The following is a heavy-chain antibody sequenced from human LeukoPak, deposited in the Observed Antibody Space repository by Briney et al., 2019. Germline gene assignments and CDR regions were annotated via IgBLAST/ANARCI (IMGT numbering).Heavy chain of an antibody. D-gene: IGHD3-10*01. V-gene: IGHV4-61*02. CDR1: GGSISSGTYC. Sequence: PSETLSLTCTVAGGSISSGTYCWSWIRQPAGKGLEWIGRIYTSGTTNYNPSLKSRVTISVDTSQTQFTLKLSSVTAADTAVYYCARDGSRGSFYFDYWGQGTLVTVSS. CDR2: IYTSGTT. CDR3: ARDGSRGSFYFDY. J-gene: IGHJ4*02.